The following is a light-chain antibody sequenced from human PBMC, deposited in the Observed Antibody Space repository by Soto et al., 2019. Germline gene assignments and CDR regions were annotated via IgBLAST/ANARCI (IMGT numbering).Light chain of an antibody. J-gene: IGLJ2*01. CDR1: SNDIGAYNY. CDR3: SSYTSIIAVV. V-gene: IGLV2-14*03. CDR2: DVV. Sequence: QSVLTQPASVSGSPGQSITISCTGTSNDIGAYNYVSWYQQHPGKAPKLLIYDVVNRPSEVSDRFSGSKSGRTASLTISGLQAEDEADYYCSSYTSIIAVVFGGGTKVTVL.